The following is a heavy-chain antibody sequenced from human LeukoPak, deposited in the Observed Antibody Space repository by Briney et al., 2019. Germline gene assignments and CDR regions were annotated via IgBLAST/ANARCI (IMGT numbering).Heavy chain of an antibody. CDR3: ARGGAVAGYYYFDY. J-gene: IGHJ4*02. V-gene: IGHV4-4*07. D-gene: IGHD6-19*01. CDR2: IYTSGST. Sequence: SETLSLTCTVSGGSISSYYWSWIRQPAGKGLEWIGRIYTSGSTNYSPSLKSRVTMSVDTSKNQFSLKLSSVTAADTAVYYCARGGAVAGYYYFDYWGQGTLVTVSS. CDR1: GGSISSYY.